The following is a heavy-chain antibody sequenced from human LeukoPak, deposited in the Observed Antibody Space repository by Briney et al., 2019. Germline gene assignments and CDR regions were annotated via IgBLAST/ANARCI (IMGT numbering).Heavy chain of an antibody. CDR2: INPNSGGT. Sequence: ASVKVSCKASGYTFTGYYMHWVRQAPGQGLEWVGWINPNSGGTNYAQKFQGRVTMTRDTSISTAYMELSRLRSDDTAVYYCARILTFGVRYFDVGLGYWGQGTLVTVSS. CDR1: GYTFTGYY. CDR3: ARILTFGVRYFDVGLGY. J-gene: IGHJ4*02. V-gene: IGHV1-2*02. D-gene: IGHD3-9*01.